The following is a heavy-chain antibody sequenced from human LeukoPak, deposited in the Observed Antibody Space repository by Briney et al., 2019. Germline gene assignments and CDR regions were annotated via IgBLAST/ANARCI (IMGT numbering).Heavy chain of an antibody. D-gene: IGHD6-13*01. CDR1: GHTFSGHY. Sequence: ASVKVSCKASGHTFSGHYMHWVRQAPGQGLEWMGWINLNSGLTHFAQKFQGRVTMTSDTSISTGYMELSSLRSDDTAVYYCAREGRAAAAYYFDYWGQGTLVTVSS. CDR3: AREGRAAAAYYFDY. CDR2: INLNSGLT. J-gene: IGHJ4*02. V-gene: IGHV1-2*02.